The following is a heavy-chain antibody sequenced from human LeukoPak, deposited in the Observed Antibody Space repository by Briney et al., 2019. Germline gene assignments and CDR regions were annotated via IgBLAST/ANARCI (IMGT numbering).Heavy chain of an antibody. CDR1: GFTFDEYG. CDR3: ARGSSFSNY. V-gene: IGHV3-20*04. Sequence: GGSLRLSCAASGFTFDEYGTTWVRQAPGKGLEWVSGISRNGGASGYAASVKGRFTISRDNAKNSLYLQMNRLRAEDTAFYYCARGSSFSNYWGQGTLVTVSS. CDR2: ISRNGGAS. J-gene: IGHJ4*02. D-gene: IGHD2-2*01.